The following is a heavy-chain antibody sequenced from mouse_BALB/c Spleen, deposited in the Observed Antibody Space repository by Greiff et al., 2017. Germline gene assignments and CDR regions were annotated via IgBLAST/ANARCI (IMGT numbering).Heavy chain of an antibody. J-gene: IGHJ4*01. CDR2: ISSGSSTI. CDR3: ARSGPYAMDY. Sequence: VQLKESGGGLVQPGGSRKLSCAASGFTFSSFGMHWVRQAPEKGLEWVAYISSGSSTIYYADTVKGRFTISRDNPKNTLFLQMTSLRSEDTAMYYCARSGPYAMDYWGQGTSVTVSS. D-gene: IGHD1-3*01. V-gene: IGHV5-17*02. CDR1: GFTFSSFG.